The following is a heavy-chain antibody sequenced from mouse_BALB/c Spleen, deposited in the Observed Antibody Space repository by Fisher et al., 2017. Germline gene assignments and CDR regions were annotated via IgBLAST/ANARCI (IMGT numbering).Heavy chain of an antibody. V-gene: IGHV1-63*01. D-gene: IGHD2-14*01. CDR3: ARSVWDYRYGRAMDY. Sequence: KFKGKATLTADKSSSTAYMQLSSLTSEDTAVYYCARSVWDYRYGRAMDYWGQGTSVTVSS. J-gene: IGHJ4*01.